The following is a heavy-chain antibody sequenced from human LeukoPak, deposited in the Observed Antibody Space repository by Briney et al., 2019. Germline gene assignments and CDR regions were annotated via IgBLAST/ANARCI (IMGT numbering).Heavy chain of an antibody. CDR3: ARDNRYYGSGSYYTGY. CDR2: IYYSGST. J-gene: IGHJ4*02. V-gene: IGHV4-61*01. D-gene: IGHD3-10*01. CDR1: GGSLSSGSYY. Sequence: SETLSLTCTVSGGSLSSGSYYWSWLRQPPGKGLEGIGYIYYSGSTNYNPSLKRRVTISIDTSKNQFSLKLNAVTAADTAVYYCARDNRYYGSGSYYTGYWGQGTLVTVSS.